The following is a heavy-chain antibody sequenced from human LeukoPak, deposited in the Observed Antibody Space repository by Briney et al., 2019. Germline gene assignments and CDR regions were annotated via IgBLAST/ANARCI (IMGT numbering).Heavy chain of an antibody. CDR3: ARDSTRWFSPSDH. CDR2: ISSSSSYI. CDR1: GFTFSSYS. V-gene: IGHV3-21*01. J-gene: IGHJ4*02. D-gene: IGHD6-13*01. Sequence: PGGSLRLSCAASGFTFSSYSMNWVRQTPGKGLEWVSSISSSSSYIYYADSVKGRFTVSRGNAKNSLYLQMNTLRADDTAVYYCARDSTRWFSPSDHWGQGMLVTVSS.